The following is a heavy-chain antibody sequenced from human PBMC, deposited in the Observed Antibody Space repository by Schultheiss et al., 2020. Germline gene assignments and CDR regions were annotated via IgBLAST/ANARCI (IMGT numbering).Heavy chain of an antibody. V-gene: IGHV1-69*06. CDR1: GGTFSSYA. CDR3: ARRGDFLSGTDDAFDI. D-gene: IGHD3-3*01. J-gene: IGHJ3*02. CDR2: IIPIFGTA. Sequence: SVKVSCKASGGTFSSYAISWVRQAPGQGLEWMGGIIPIFGTANYAQKFQGRVTITADKSTSTAYMELSSLRSEDTAVYYCARRGDFLSGTDDAFDIWGQGTMVTVAS.